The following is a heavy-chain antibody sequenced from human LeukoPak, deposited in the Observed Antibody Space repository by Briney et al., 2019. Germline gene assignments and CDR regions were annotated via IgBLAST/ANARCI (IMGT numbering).Heavy chain of an antibody. Sequence: ASVKVSCKASGGTFSSYAISWVRQAPGQGLEWMGGIIPIFGTANYAQKFQGRVTITTDESTSTAYMELSSLRSEDTAVYYCARGVLQTSRAIVTYYFDYWGQGTLVTASS. CDR1: GGTFSSYA. CDR3: ARGVLQTSRAIVTYYFDY. CDR2: IIPIFGTA. V-gene: IGHV1-69*05. J-gene: IGHJ4*02. D-gene: IGHD5-18*01.